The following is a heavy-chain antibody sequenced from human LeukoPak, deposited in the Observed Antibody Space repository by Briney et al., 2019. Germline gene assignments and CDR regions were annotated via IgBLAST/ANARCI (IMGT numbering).Heavy chain of an antibody. Sequence: ASVKVSCKASGYTFTSYGISWVRQAPGQGLEWMGWVSAYNGNTNYAQKLQGRVTMTTDTSTSTAYMGLRSLRSDDTAVYYCARDSGYCSGGSCFTGLDAFDIWGQGTMVTVSS. CDR3: ARDSGYCSGGSCFTGLDAFDI. CDR2: VSAYNGNT. D-gene: IGHD2-15*01. CDR1: GYTFTSYG. J-gene: IGHJ3*02. V-gene: IGHV1-18*01.